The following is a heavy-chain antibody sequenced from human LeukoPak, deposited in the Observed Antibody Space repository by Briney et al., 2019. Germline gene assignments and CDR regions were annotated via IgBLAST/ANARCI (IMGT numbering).Heavy chain of an antibody. CDR1: GFTFSSYR. J-gene: IGHJ4*02. CDR2: ISSSSSYI. CDR3: ARPISSGWIVFDY. V-gene: IGHV3-21*01. Sequence: KSGGSLRLSCAASGFTFSSYRMNWVSQAPGKGMEWVSSISSSSSYIYYADSVKGRFTISRDNAKNSLYLQMNSLRAEDTAVYYCARPISSGWIVFDYWGQGTLVTVSS. D-gene: IGHD6-19*01.